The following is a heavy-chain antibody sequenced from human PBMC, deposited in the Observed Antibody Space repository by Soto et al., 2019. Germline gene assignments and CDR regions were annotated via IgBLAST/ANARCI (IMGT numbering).Heavy chain of an antibody. CDR1: GFTFSSYG. V-gene: IGHV3-33*01. CDR3: ARDPERQWLGSFDY. D-gene: IGHD6-19*01. J-gene: IGHJ4*02. CDR2: IWYDGSNK. Sequence: QVQLVESGGGVVQPGRSLRLSCAASGFTFSSYGMHWVRQAPGKGLEWVAVIWYDGSNKYYADSVKGRFTISRDNSKNTLYLQMNSLRAEDTVVYYCARDPERQWLGSFDYWGQGTLVTVSS.